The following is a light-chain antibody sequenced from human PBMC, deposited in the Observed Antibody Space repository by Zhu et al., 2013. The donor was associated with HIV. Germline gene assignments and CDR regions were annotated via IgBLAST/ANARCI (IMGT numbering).Light chain of an antibody. CDR2: TVS. J-gene: IGKJ3*01. V-gene: IGKV2-30*01. CDR1: QSLIYTDGHTY. CDR3: MQGTQWPFS. Sequence: DVVMTQSPLSLPVTLGQPASMSCKSSQSLIYTDGHTYLSWFHQRPGLSPRRLIYTVSNRDSGVPDRFSGSGSDTYFTLEISRVEAEDVGVYYCMQGTQWPFSFGPGTKVDI.